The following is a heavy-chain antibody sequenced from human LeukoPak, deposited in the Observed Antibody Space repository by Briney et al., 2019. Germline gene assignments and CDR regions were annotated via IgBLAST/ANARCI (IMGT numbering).Heavy chain of an antibody. Sequence: GGSLRLSCAASGFTFSSYAMSWVRQAPGKGLEWVSAISGSGGSTYYADSVKGRFTISRDNSKNTLYLQMNSLRSEDTAVYYCAADGGYQLLRHYYYGMDVWGKGTTVTVSS. CDR3: AADGGYQLLRHYYYGMDV. V-gene: IGHV3-23*01. CDR2: ISGSGGST. CDR1: GFTFSSYA. J-gene: IGHJ6*04. D-gene: IGHD2-2*01.